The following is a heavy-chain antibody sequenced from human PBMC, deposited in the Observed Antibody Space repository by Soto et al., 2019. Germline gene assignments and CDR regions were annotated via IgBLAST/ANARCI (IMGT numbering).Heavy chain of an antibody. Sequence: QVQLVQSGAEVKKPGASVKVSCKASGYTFTSYGISWVRQAPGQVLEWMGWISAYNGNTNYAQKLQGRVTMTTDTSTSTAYMELRSLRSDDTAVYYCARASRGNSRAPSPDYWGQGTLVTVSS. CDR1: GYTFTSYG. CDR2: ISAYNGNT. J-gene: IGHJ4*02. D-gene: IGHD2-21*02. CDR3: ARASRGNSRAPSPDY. V-gene: IGHV1-18*04.